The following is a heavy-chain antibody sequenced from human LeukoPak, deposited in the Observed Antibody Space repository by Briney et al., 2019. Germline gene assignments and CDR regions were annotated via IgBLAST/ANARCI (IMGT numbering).Heavy chain of an antibody. CDR3: ATTPSSVGATFDY. CDR2: IIPILGIA. D-gene: IGHD1-26*01. CDR1: GGTFSSYA. V-gene: IGHV1-69*04. J-gene: IGHJ4*02. Sequence: PVKVSCKASGGTFSSYAISWVRQAPGQGLEWMGRIIPILGIANYAQKFQGRVTITADKSTSTAYMELSSLRSEDTAVYYCATTPSSVGATFDYWGQGTLVTVSS.